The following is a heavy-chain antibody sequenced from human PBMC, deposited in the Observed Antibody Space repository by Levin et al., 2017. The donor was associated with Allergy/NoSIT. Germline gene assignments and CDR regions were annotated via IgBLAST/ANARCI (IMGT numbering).Heavy chain of an antibody. D-gene: IGHD1-26*01. CDR3: ARQSPGNVGPTAY. V-gene: IGHV4-59*01. CDR1: GGSISGYY. Sequence: PSETLSLTCTVSGGSISGYYWSWFRQPPGKGLEWIGYIYYSGSTNYNPSLKSRVTISVDTSKNQFSLKVSSVTAADTAVYYCARQSPGNVGPTAYWGQGTLVTVSS. J-gene: IGHJ4*02. CDR2: IYYSGST.